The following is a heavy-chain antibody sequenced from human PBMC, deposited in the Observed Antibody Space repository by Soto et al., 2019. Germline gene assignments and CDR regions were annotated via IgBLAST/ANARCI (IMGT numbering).Heavy chain of an antibody. CDR3: ARVAGSMDV. CDR1: GYTFTTYG. V-gene: IGHV1-18*01. D-gene: IGHD3-10*01. Sequence: GASVKVSCKASGYTFTTYGIHWVRQAPGQGLEWMGWISGYNGNTNYAQKFQGRVTITADESTSTAYMELSSLRSEDTAVYYCARVAGSMDVWGQGTTVTVSS. J-gene: IGHJ6*02. CDR2: ISGYNGNT.